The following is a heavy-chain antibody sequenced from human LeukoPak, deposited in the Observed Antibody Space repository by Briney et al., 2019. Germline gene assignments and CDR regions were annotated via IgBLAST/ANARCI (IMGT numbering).Heavy chain of an antibody. Sequence: GGALRLSCAASGFTFSNYWMSWVRQAPGKGLDWVAQIKQDGSENYYVDSVKGRFTISRENAKNSLYLQLNSLRAEDTALYYCARDKQVGATTGSWFDPWGQGTLVTVSS. CDR3: ARDKQVGATTGSWFDP. D-gene: IGHD1-26*01. V-gene: IGHV3-7*01. CDR2: IKQDGSEN. CDR1: GFTFSNYW. J-gene: IGHJ5*02.